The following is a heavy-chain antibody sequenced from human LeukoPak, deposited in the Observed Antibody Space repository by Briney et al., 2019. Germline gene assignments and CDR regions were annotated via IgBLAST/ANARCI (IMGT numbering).Heavy chain of an antibody. Sequence: SETLSLTCTVSGGPISSNSYYWGWVRQPPGKGLAWIASIYHSGSTYYNPSLESRVTISVDTSKNQFSLNLSSVTAADTAVYFCARHGRPIRRFDELLGNRNSPYFFDYWGQGTLVSVSS. V-gene: IGHV4-39*01. CDR3: ARHGRPIRRFDELLGNRNSPYFFDY. D-gene: IGHD2/OR15-2a*01. CDR2: IYHSGST. CDR1: GGPISSNSYY. J-gene: IGHJ4*02.